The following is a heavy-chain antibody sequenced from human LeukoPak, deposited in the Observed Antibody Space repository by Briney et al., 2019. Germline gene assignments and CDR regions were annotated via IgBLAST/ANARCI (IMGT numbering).Heavy chain of an antibody. V-gene: IGHV3-23*01. CDR1: GFTFSSYA. CDR2: ISGSGGST. D-gene: IGHD6-19*01. J-gene: IGHJ4*02. Sequence: GGSLRLSCAASGFTFSSYAMSWVRQAPGKRLEWVSAISGSGGSTYYADSVKGRFTISRDNSKNTLYLQMNSLRAEDTAVYYCAKDTISSGWYYFDYWGQGTLVTVSS. CDR3: AKDTISSGWYYFDY.